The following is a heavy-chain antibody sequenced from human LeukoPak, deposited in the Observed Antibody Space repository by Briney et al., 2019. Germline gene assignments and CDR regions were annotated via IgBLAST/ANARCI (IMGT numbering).Heavy chain of an antibody. D-gene: IGHD2-15*01. V-gene: IGHV3-21*01. CDR1: GFTFSSYE. J-gene: IGHJ4*02. CDR2: ISSSSSYI. Sequence: GGSLRLSCAASGFTFSSYEMNWVRQAPGKGLEWVSSISSSSSYIYYADSVKGRFTISRDNAQNSLFLQMNSLRADDTAVYYCVRPELPGWSVLFDFWGQGTLVTVSS. CDR3: VRPELPGWSVLFDF.